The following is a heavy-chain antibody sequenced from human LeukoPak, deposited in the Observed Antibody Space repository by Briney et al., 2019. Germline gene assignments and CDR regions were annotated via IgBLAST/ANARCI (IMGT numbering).Heavy chain of an antibody. CDR3: ARGFGAGNYYYGWFDP. Sequence: SETLSLTCTVSGASISSGDYHWNWIRQPPGKGLEWIGFIHDSGSTYYNPSLKSRVSISRDMSKNQLSLMLSSVTAADTAVYYCARGFGAGNYYYGWFDPWGQGTLVSVSS. J-gene: IGHJ5*02. V-gene: IGHV4-30-4*01. D-gene: IGHD3-10*01. CDR2: IHDSGST. CDR1: GASISSGDYH.